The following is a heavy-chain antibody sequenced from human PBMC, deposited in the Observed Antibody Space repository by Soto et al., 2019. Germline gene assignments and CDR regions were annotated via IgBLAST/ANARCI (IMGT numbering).Heavy chain of an antibody. CDR1: GFALSSFD. Sequence: QVQLAESGGGVVQSGRSLRLACAASGFALSSFDMHWVRQAPCKGLEWVAVIWYDGSNEYYADSVKGRFTISRDNSKNTLYLQMNSLRVEDTAGYYGARDALVRGVHPPDYWGQGTLVTVSS. J-gene: IGHJ4*02. D-gene: IGHD3-10*01. CDR2: IWYDGSNE. CDR3: ARDALVRGVHPPDY. V-gene: IGHV3-33*01.